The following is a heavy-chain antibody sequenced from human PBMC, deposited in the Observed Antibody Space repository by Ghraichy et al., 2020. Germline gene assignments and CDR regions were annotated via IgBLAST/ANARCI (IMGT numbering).Heavy chain of an antibody. CDR1: GGSIRSYY. J-gene: IGHJ6*02. V-gene: IGHV4-59*01. CDR2: IYNSGST. CDR3: ARHSNYPTNYYYYEMDV. Sequence: SETLSLTCTVSGGSIRSYYWSWIRQPPGKGLEWIGYIYNSGSTNYNPSLKSRVTISVDTSKNKFSLRLSSVTAADTAVYYCARHSNYPTNYYYYEMDVWGQGTTVTVSS. D-gene: IGHD4-11*01.